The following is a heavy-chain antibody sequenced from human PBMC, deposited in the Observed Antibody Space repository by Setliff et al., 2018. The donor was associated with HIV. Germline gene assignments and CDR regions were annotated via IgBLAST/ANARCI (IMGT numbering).Heavy chain of an antibody. D-gene: IGHD3-10*01. CDR3: TTAVAQNWYGSGNENY. CDR1: GFTFNNAW. V-gene: IGHV3-15*01. J-gene: IGHJ4*02. CDR2: ISSKETGGTT. Sequence: GGSLRLSCLASGFTFNNAWMSWVRQTPEKGLEWVGRISSKETGGTTDYAAPVKGRFTISRDDSRSTLYLQMNSLITEDTALYYCTTAVAQNWYGSGNENYWGQGTLVTVS.